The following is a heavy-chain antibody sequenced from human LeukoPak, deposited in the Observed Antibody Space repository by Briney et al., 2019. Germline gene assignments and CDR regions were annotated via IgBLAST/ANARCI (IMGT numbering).Heavy chain of an antibody. Sequence: GGSLRLSCAASGFTFSSYWIHWVRQVPGKGLVWVSRIHGDGRTTTYADSVKGRFTISRDNAKNTLYLQMNSLRAEDTAVYYCARWDCSGGDCNSGSRFIDYWGQGTLVTVSS. CDR1: GFTFSSYW. V-gene: IGHV3-74*01. CDR2: IHGDGRTT. J-gene: IGHJ4*02. D-gene: IGHD2-15*01. CDR3: ARWDCSGGDCNSGSRFIDY.